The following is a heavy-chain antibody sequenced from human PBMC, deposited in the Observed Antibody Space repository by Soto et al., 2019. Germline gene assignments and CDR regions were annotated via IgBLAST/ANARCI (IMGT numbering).Heavy chain of an antibody. D-gene: IGHD3-10*01. CDR2: INHSGSS. CDR3: ARDRYYYCSGNYYSLPYYCMDG. CDR1: GGSFSGYY. J-gene: IGHJ6*03. V-gene: IGHV4-34*01. Sequence: SETLSLTCAVYGGSFSGYYWSWIRQHPGKGREWSGEINHSGSSNYNPSLKSRGTISVDTSKNQFSLKLSSVTAADTAVYYCARDRYYYCSGNYYSLPYYCMDGRGKGTKVTGSS.